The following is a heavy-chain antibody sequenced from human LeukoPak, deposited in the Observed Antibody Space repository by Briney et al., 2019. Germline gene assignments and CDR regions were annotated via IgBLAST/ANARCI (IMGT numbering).Heavy chain of an antibody. CDR3: ATSAETDAFDI. D-gene: IGHD1-14*01. V-gene: IGHV4-34*01. J-gene: IGHJ3*02. CDR2: TNHSGST. Sequence: PSETLSLTCAVYGGSFSGYYWSWLRQPPGKGLEWIGETNHSGSTNYNPSLKSRVTISVDTSKNQFSLKLSSVTAADMAVYYCATSAETDAFDIWGQGTMVTVSS. CDR1: GGSFSGYY.